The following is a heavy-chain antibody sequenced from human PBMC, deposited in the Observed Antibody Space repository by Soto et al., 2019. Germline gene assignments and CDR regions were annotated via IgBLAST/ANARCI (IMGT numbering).Heavy chain of an antibody. J-gene: IGHJ6*02. D-gene: IGHD3-10*01. CDR1: GCTFSSYA. V-gene: IGHV1-69*13. CDR2: IIPIFGTA. CDR3: ARGPGKNYDYGMDV. Sequence: SVKVSCKASGCTFSSYAISWVRQAPGQGLEWMGGIIPIFGTANYAQKFQGRVTITADESTSTAYMELSSLRSEDTAVYYCARGPGKNYDYGMDVWGQGTTVTVSS.